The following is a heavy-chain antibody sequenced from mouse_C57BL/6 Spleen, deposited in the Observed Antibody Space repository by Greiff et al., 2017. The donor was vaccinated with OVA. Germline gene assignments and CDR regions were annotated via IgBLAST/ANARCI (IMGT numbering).Heavy chain of an antibody. Sequence: VQLQQPGAELVRPGTSVKLSCKASGYTFTSYWMHWVKQRPGQGLEWIGVIDPSDSYTNYNQTFKGKATLTVDPSSSTAYMQLLSLTSEDSAVNYCSRRSNLVDAMDYWGQGTSGTGSS. CDR2: IDPSDSYT. V-gene: IGHV1-59*01. CDR3: SRRSNLVDAMDY. CDR1: GYTFTSYW. J-gene: IGHJ4*01.